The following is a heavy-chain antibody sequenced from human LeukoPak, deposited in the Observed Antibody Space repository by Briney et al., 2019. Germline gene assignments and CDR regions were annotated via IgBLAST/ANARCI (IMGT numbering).Heavy chain of an antibody. CDR1: GFTFSSYW. V-gene: IGHV3-7*01. Sequence: GGSLRLSCAASGFTFSSYWMSWVRQVPGKGLEWVANIKEDGSEKHFVDSVKGRFTISRDNAKNTLYLQMNSLRAEDTAVYYCARDRWGYGMDVWGQGTRVIVSS. D-gene: IGHD3-16*01. CDR2: IKEDGSEK. CDR3: ARDRWGYGMDV. J-gene: IGHJ6*02.